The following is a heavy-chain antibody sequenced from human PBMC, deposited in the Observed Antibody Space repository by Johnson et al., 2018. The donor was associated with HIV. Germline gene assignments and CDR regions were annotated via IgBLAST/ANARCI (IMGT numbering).Heavy chain of an antibody. CDR2: IRYDGSDK. J-gene: IGHJ3*02. CDR3: AKDQGIEMAGYDGFDI. Sequence: QVQLVESGGGVVQPGGSLRLSCSASGFTFSTFGMHWVRQAPGKGLEWVAFIRYDGSDKYYGDSVKGRFTISRDNSKNTLYLQRNSLRAEDTAVYYCAKDQGIEMAGYDGFDIWGQGTMVTVSS. V-gene: IGHV3-30*02. D-gene: IGHD5-24*01. CDR1: GFTFSTFG.